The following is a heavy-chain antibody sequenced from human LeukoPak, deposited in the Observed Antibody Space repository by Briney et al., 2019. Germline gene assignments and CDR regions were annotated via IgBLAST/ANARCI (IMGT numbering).Heavy chain of an antibody. V-gene: IGHV3-23*01. CDR3: ARDNSLLWFGELEYGMDV. J-gene: IGHJ6*02. CDR2: ISGSGGST. Sequence: GGSLRLSCAASGFTFSSYAMSWVRQAPGKGLEWVSAISGSGGSTYYADSVKGRFTISRDNAKNSLYLQMNSLRAEDTAVYYCARDNSLLWFGELEYGMDVWGQGTTVTVSS. CDR1: GFTFSSYA. D-gene: IGHD3-10*01.